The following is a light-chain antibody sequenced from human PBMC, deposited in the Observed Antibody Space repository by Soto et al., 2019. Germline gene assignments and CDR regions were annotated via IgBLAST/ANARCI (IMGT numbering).Light chain of an antibody. CDR3: MQGTYWPPWT. CDR1: QSLVDSDGNTY. Sequence: DVVLTQSPLSLPVTLGQPASISCRSSQSLVDSDGNTYLNWFQQRPGQSPRRLIYKVSNRDSGVQDRFSGSGSGTDFTLKISRVEAEDVGVYYCMQGTYWPPWTFGQRTKVEIK. J-gene: IGKJ1*01. CDR2: KVS. V-gene: IGKV2-30*01.